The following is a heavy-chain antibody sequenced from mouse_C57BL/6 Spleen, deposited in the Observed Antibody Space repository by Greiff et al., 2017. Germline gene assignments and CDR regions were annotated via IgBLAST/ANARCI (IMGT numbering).Heavy chain of an antibody. Sequence: VQLVESGPGLVQPSQSLSITCTVSGFSLTSYGVHWVRQSPGKGLEWLGVIWRGGSTDYNAAFMSRLSITKDNSKSQVFFKMNSLQADDTAIYYCATPYYYGSSDDYAMDYWGQGTSVTVSS. CDR3: ATPYYYGSSDDYAMDY. J-gene: IGHJ4*01. D-gene: IGHD1-1*01. CDR1: GFSLTSYG. CDR2: IWRGGST. V-gene: IGHV2-5*01.